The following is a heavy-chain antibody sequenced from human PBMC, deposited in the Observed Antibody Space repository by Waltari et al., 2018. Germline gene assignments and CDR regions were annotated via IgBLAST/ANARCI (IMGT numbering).Heavy chain of an antibody. CDR2: IKQDGSEK. CDR3: ARGLYSSGWYLNY. Sequence: EVQLVESGGGLVQPGGSLRLSCEASGFTFSSYWMSWVRRAPGRGLEGVGNIKQDGSEKDYVDSVKGRVTSVRDNAKNSLYLQMKSLRAEDTAVYYCARGLYSSGWYLNYWGQGTLVTVSS. CDR1: GFTFSSYW. V-gene: IGHV3-7*01. J-gene: IGHJ4*02. D-gene: IGHD6-19*01.